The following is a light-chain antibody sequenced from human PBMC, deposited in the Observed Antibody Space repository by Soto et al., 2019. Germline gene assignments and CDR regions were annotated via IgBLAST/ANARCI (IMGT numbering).Light chain of an antibody. CDR2: GNT. CDR1: TSNIGAGYN. V-gene: IGLV1-40*01. J-gene: IGLJ2*01. CDR3: QSYDSSLSDVV. Sequence: QSVLTQPPSVSGAPGQRVTISCTGSTSNIGAGYNVHWYQQLPGAAPKLLIYGNTTRPSGVPDRFSGSKSGTSASLAITGLQADDEAVFYCQSYDSSLSDVVFGGGTKLTVL.